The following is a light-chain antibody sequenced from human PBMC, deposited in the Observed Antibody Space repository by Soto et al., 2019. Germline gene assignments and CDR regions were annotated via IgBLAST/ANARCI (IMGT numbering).Light chain of an antibody. Sequence: EIVLTQSPGTLSLSPGERATLSCRASQSVSSSYLAWYQQKPGQAPRLLIYGASTRATGVPARFSGSGSGTXXXLXXXXLQSXDFAXXXXXQCYNWPLTFGGGTKVEIK. J-gene: IGKJ4*01. CDR2: GAS. CDR3: XQCYNWPLT. V-gene: IGKV3-15*01. CDR1: QSVSSSY.